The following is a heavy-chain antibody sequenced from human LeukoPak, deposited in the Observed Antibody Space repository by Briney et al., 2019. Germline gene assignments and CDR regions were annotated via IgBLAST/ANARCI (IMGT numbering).Heavy chain of an antibody. V-gene: IGHV1-8*03. CDR2: MNPNSGNT. J-gene: IGHJ6*02. CDR3: ARRALAGTLAYYYYAMDV. D-gene: IGHD6-19*01. Sequence: GASVKVSCKASGYTFTTLDINWVRQATGQGLEWMGWMNPNSGNTGYAQKFQGRVTITRNTSISTAYMELSSLRSEDTAVYYCARRALAGTLAYYYYAMDVWGQGATVTVSS. CDR1: GYTFTTLD.